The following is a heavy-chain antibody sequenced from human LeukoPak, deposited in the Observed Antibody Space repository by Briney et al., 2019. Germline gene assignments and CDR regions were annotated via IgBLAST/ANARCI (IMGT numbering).Heavy chain of an antibody. J-gene: IGHJ4*02. CDR2: ISYDGSNK. D-gene: IGHD6-19*01. V-gene: IGHV3-30*18. CDR3: AKAPIAVALYYFDY. Sequence: GGSLRLSCAASGFTFSSYGMHWVRQAPGKGLEWVAVISYDGSNKYYADSVKGRFTISRDNSKNTLYLQMNSLRAEDTAVYYCAKAPIAVALYYFDYWGREPWSPSPQ. CDR1: GFTFSSYG.